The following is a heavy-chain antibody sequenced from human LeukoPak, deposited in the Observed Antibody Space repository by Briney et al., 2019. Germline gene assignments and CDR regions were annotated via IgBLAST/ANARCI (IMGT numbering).Heavy chain of an antibody. Sequence: GGPLRLSCAASGFTFSSYAMSWVRQAPGKGLEWVSAISGSGDSTYYADSVKGRFTISRDNSKNTLYLQMNSLRAEDTAVYYCAKTRRRVTFGGVIGHDAFDIWGQGTMVTVSS. J-gene: IGHJ3*02. CDR3: AKTRRRVTFGGVIGHDAFDI. CDR1: GFTFSSYA. V-gene: IGHV3-23*01. D-gene: IGHD3-16*02. CDR2: ISGSGDST.